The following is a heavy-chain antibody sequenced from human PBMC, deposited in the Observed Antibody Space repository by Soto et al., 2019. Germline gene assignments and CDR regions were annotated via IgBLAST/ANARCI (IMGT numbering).Heavy chain of an antibody. CDR1: GFTFTSSA. CDR3: AADPLRYFDWLLYGNYYGMGV. D-gene: IGHD3-9*01. J-gene: IGHJ6*02. V-gene: IGHV1-58*01. Sequence: SVKVSCKASGFTFTSSAVQWVRQARGQRLEWIGWIVVGSGNTNYAQKFQERVTITRDMSTSTAYLELSSLRSEDTAVYYCAADPLRYFDWLLYGNYYGMGVWGQGTTVTVSS. CDR2: IVVGSGNT.